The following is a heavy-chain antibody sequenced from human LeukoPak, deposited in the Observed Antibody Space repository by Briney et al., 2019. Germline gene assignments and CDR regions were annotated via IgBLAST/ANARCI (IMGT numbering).Heavy chain of an antibody. Sequence: SETLSLTCTVSGDSISSSPYYWGWVRQPPGKGLEWIGSIYYIGSTHYNPSLKRRVTISVDTSKNQFSLKLTSVTAADTALYFCARDDTYFYDSSGHGFDFWGLGTLVTVSS. J-gene: IGHJ4*02. D-gene: IGHD3-22*01. CDR1: GDSISSSPYY. V-gene: IGHV4-39*07. CDR2: IYYIGST. CDR3: ARDDTYFYDSSGHGFDF.